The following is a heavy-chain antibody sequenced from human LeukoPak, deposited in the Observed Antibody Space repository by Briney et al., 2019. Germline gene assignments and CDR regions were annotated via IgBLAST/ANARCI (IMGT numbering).Heavy chain of an antibody. D-gene: IGHD2-2*01. CDR3: TRGTPDIVVVPAADY. CDR1: GFTFSSYS. J-gene: IGHJ4*02. CDR2: ISSSSSYI. V-gene: IGHV3-21*04. Sequence: GGSLRLSCAASGFTFSSYSMNWVRQAPGKGLEWVSSISSSSSYIYYADSVKGRFTISRDNAKNSLFLQMNSLRAEDTAVYYCTRGTPDIVVVPAADYWGQGTLVTVSS.